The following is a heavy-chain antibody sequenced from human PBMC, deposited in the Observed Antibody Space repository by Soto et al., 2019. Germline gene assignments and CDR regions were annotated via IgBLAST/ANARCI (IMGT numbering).Heavy chain of an antibody. CDR1: VYTFTSYY. CDR3: ARGPNVLRFLEWLPGPTDY. J-gene: IGHJ4*02. Sequence: GASVKVSCKASVYTFTSYYMQWVRQAPGQGLEWMGIINPSGGSTSYAQKFQGRVTMTRDTSTSTVYMELSSLRSEDTAVYYCARGPNVLRFLEWLPGPTDYWGQGTLVTVSS. D-gene: IGHD3-3*01. CDR2: INPSGGST. V-gene: IGHV1-46*01.